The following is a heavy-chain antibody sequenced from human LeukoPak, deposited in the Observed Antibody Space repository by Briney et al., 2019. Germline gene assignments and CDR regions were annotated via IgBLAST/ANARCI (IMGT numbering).Heavy chain of an antibody. Sequence: ASVKVSCKASRGTFRSYAISWVRQAPGQGLEWMGGIIPIFGTANYAQKFQGRVTITADESTSTAYMELSSLRSEDTAVYYCARIYSSGYYSRGAFDIWGQGTMVTVSS. V-gene: IGHV1-69*13. CDR2: IIPIFGTA. CDR1: RGTFRSYA. CDR3: ARIYSSGYYSRGAFDI. D-gene: IGHD3-22*01. J-gene: IGHJ3*02.